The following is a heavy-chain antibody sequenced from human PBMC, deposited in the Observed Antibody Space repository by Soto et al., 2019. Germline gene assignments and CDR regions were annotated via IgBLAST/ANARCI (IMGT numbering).Heavy chain of an antibody. D-gene: IGHD3-10*01. Sequence: QLQLQESGPGLVKPSETLSLTCTVSGDSISSSDYYWGWIRQPPGKGLDWIGSVYYSGTTYYNPSLNSRVFISIDTSSNQFSLRVKSVTAADTADYYCVSESPNGSGSDFDYWGQGTRITVAA. V-gene: IGHV4-39*01. CDR1: GDSISSSDYY. J-gene: IGHJ4*02. CDR2: VYYSGTT. CDR3: VSESPNGSGSDFDY.